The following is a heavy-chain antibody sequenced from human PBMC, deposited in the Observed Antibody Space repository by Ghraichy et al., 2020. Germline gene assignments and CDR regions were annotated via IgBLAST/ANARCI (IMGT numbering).Heavy chain of an antibody. CDR2: IYYSGST. V-gene: IGHV4-61*01. CDR3: ARALDYGDHFDY. J-gene: IGHJ4*02. D-gene: IGHD4-17*01. CDR1: GGSVSSGSYY. Sequence: SETLPLTCTVSGGSVSSGSYYWSWIRQPPGKGLEWIGYIYYSGSTNYNPSLKSRVTISVDTSKNQFSLKLSSVTAADTAVYYCARALDYGDHFDYWGQGTLVTVSS.